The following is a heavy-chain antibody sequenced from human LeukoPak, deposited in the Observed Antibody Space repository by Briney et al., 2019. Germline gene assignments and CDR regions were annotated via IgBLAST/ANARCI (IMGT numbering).Heavy chain of an antibody. J-gene: IGHJ4*02. CDR2: INPNSGGT. CDR1: GYTFTGYY. CDR3: ATGKGWEPRDDFDY. V-gene: IGHV1-2*02. Sequence: PLASVKVSCKASGYTFTGYYMHWVRQAPGRGLEWMGWINPNSGGTNYAQKFQGRVTMTRDTSISTAYMELSRLRSDDTAVYYCATGKGWEPRDDFDYWGQGTLVTVSS. D-gene: IGHD1-26*01.